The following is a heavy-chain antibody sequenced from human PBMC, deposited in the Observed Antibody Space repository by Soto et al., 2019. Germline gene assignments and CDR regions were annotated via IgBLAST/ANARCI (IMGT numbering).Heavy chain of an antibody. CDR2: IGGTGQYT. V-gene: IGHV3-23*01. D-gene: IGHD2-2*01. Sequence: DVQLLETGGGLVQPGGSLRLSCRASGFIFQNFVINWVRQAPGKGLEWVAIIGGTGQYTFYADSVRGRFTFSRDKSENTMYLEMNSLRAEDTAINFCAKGGTSHIYGIDVGGPGTTVIVSS. CDR1: GFIFQNFV. J-gene: IGHJ6*02. CDR3: AKGGTSHIYGIDV.